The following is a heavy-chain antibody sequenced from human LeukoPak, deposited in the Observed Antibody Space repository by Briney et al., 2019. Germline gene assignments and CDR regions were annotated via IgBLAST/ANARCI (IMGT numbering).Heavy chain of an antibody. Sequence: SETLSLTCTVSGDSISSYYWSWIRQPPGKGLEWIAYIYYSGSTNCNPSLKSRLTISVDTSKNQFSLKLSSVTATDTAVYYCARTRIPYFDYWGQGTLVTVSS. CDR2: IYYSGST. CDR1: GDSISSYY. J-gene: IGHJ4*02. V-gene: IGHV4-59*08. D-gene: IGHD2-21*01. CDR3: ARTRIPYFDY.